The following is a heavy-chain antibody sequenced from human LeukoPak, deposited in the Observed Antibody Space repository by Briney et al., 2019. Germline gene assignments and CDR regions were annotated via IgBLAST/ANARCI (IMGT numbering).Heavy chain of an antibody. V-gene: IGHV4-4*07. Sequence: SETLSLTCTVSGASISTYFWSWIRQPAGKRMEWIGRVYASATTYYNPSLRSRVTLSIDTSKNQFSLSLNSVTAADTAVYYCAKTHCGGGSCDKFDSWGQGILVAVSS. CDR1: GASISTYF. J-gene: IGHJ5*01. D-gene: IGHD2-21*01. CDR3: AKTHCGGGSCDKFDS. CDR2: VYASATT.